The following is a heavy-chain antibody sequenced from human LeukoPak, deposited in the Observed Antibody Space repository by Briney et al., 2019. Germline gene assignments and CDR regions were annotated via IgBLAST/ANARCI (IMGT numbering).Heavy chain of an antibody. CDR1: GFTFSIYT. CDR2: ISGSGGST. CDR3: AKLIQTYYFDY. D-gene: IGHD3-16*01. J-gene: IGHJ4*02. V-gene: IGHV3-23*01. Sequence: GGSLRLSCTASGFTFSIYTMSWVRQAPGKGLEWVSAISGSGGSTYYADSVKGRFTISRDNSKNTLYLQMNSLRAEDTAVYYCAKLIQTYYFDYWGQGTLVTVSS.